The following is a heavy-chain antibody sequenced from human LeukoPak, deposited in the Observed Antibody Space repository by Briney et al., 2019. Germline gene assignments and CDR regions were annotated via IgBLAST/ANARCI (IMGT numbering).Heavy chain of an antibody. D-gene: IGHD3-22*01. CDR3: ARAYYYDSSKHFDY. CDR2: ISSTGGTI. J-gene: IGHJ4*02. Sequence: GGSLRLSCAASGFTFSSNSMNWVRQAPGKGLEWVSFISSTGGTIYYADSVKGRFTISRDNSKNTLYLQMNSLRAEDTAVYYCARAYYYDSSKHFDYWGQGTLVTVSS. CDR1: GFTFSSNS. V-gene: IGHV3-48*01.